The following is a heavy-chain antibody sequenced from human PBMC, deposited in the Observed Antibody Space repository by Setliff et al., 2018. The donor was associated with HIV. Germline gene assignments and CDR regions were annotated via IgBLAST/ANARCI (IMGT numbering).Heavy chain of an antibody. Sequence: PSETLSLTCIVSGGSISPTNYCWGWIRQTPGQGLEWIGTVCYSGGTYYNPSLMGRVTISIDTSKNQFSLNLSSVAAADTAVYYCARETTRSGHPSEAGFDCWGQGALVTVSS. D-gene: IGHD6-19*01. CDR1: GGSISPTNYC. CDR2: VCYSGGT. CDR3: ARETTRSGHPSEAGFDC. J-gene: IGHJ4*02. V-gene: IGHV4-39*02.